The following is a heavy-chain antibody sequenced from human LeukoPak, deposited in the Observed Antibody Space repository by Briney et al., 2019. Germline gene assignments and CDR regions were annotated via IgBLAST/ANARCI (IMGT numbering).Heavy chain of an antibody. CDR2: IYPGDSDT. CDR3: ARQMASPRRATPFDY. Sequence: GESLKISCKGSGYSFTSYWIGWVRQMPGKGLEWMGIIYPGDSDTRYSPSFQGQVTISADKSISTAYLQWSSLKASDTAMYYCARQMASPRRATPFDYWGQGTLVTVSS. J-gene: IGHJ4*02. V-gene: IGHV5-51*01. CDR1: GYSFTSYW. D-gene: IGHD5-24*01.